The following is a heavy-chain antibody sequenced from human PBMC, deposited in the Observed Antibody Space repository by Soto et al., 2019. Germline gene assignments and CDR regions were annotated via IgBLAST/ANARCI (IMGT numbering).Heavy chain of an antibody. Sequence: QVQLVESGGGVVQPGRSLRLSCAASGFTFSSYAMHWVRQAPGKGLVWVAVISYDGISKYYADSVKGRITISRDNSKNPLYLPMNSLRAKDTDVYYRARPLWRADYDCGYFDLWGRGTLVTVSS. CDR3: ARPLWRADYDCGYFDL. D-gene: IGHD2-21*01. CDR2: ISYDGISK. V-gene: IGHV3-30-3*01. J-gene: IGHJ2*01. CDR1: GFTFSSYA.